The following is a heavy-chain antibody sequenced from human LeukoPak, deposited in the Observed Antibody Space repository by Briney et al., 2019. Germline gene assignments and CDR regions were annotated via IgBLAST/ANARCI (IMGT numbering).Heavy chain of an antibody. Sequence: SETLSLTCTVSGGSISSYYWSWIRQPPGKGLEWIGYIYYSGSTNYNPSLKSRVTISVDTSTNQFSLKLSSVTAADTAVYYCARDRRASSSLDPYYYYGMDVWGQGTTVTVS. V-gene: IGHV4-59*01. CDR1: GGSISSYY. CDR3: ARDRRASSSLDPYYYYGMDV. J-gene: IGHJ6*02. CDR2: IYYSGST. D-gene: IGHD6-13*01.